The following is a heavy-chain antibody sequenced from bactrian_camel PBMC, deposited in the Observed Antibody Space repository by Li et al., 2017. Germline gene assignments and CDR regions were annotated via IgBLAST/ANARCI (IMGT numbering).Heavy chain of an antibody. Sequence: VQLVESGGGFVQPGGSLRLSCAASGFTFSSYGMTWVRQAPGKGLEWVSITNSGGTMTYYADSVKGRFAASRDNAKNTVYLQMTSLKPEDTAKYYCNAVLLDGYLRVRTSYWGQGTQVTVS. J-gene: IGHJ4*01. CDR1: GFTFSSYG. D-gene: IGHD1*01. CDR2: TNSGGTMT. CDR3: NAVLLDGYLRVRTSY. V-gene: IGHV3S40*01.